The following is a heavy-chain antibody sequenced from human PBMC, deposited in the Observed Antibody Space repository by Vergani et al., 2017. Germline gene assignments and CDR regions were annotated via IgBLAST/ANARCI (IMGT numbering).Heavy chain of an antibody. J-gene: IGHJ4*02. Sequence: EVQLVESGGGLVKPGGPLRLSCAASGFTFSNAWMSWVRQAPGKGWEWVGRIKSKTAGVTPDYAAPVKCRFTISRDESTNALYLQMNSLNTGDTAVYYCTTGEGSPSVDYWGQGTLVTVSS. CDR1: GFTFSNAW. CDR3: TTGEGSPSVDY. CDR2: IKSKTAGVTP. V-gene: IGHV3-15*01.